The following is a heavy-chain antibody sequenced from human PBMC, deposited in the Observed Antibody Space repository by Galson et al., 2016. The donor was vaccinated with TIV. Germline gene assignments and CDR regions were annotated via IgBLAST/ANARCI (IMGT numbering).Heavy chain of an antibody. CDR3: TRLETWSTVVVTAIPRFHY. CDR1: GVSMSSRSHY. V-gene: IGHV4-39*01. Sequence: TLSLTCNVSGVSMSSRSHYWGWIRQSPGKGLEWIGNVFHRGSPSYNPSLRSRVTMLTATAKTQFSLMLSSVTAADTAVYYCTRLETWSTVVVTAIPRFHYWGQGTLVTVSS. D-gene: IGHD2-21*02. CDR2: VFHRGSP. J-gene: IGHJ4*02.